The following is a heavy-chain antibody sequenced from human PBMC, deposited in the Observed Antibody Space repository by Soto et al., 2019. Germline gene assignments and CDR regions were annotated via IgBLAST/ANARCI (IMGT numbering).Heavy chain of an antibody. J-gene: IGHJ4*02. Sequence: QVQLVESGGGVVQSGRSPRLSCAASGFTFSSFGMHWVRQAPGKGLEWVALIWHDGTFTHYADSVKGRFTISRDNSKNMLYLQMNSLRPEDTALYYCAKATYDTTFYTSSLDNWGQGTLVTVSS. V-gene: IGHV3-33*06. D-gene: IGHD3-22*01. CDR3: AKATYDTTFYTSSLDN. CDR1: GFTFSSFG. CDR2: IWHDGTFT.